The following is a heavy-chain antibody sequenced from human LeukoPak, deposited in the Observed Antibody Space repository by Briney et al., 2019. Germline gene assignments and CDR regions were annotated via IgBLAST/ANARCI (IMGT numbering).Heavy chain of an antibody. J-gene: IGHJ6*03. Sequence: SETLSLTCRVSGGSITSGSYYWSWIRQPAGKGLEWIGRIYASASGSTTYNPSLKGRVTISLDTSKSQCSLKLTSVTAADTAVYYCAGFPAAIRAYYYYMDVWGKGTTVTVSS. D-gene: IGHD2-2*02. CDR1: GGSITSGSYY. CDR3: AGFPAAIRAYYYYMDV. V-gene: IGHV4-61*02. CDR2: IYASASGST.